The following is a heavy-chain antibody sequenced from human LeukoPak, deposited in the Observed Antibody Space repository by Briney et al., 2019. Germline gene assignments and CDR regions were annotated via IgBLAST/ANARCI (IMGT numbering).Heavy chain of an antibody. Sequence: SETLSLTCTVSGGSISSGSYYWSWIRQPAGKGLEWIGRIYTSGSTNYNPSLKRRVTISVDTSKNRFSLKLSSVTAADTAVYYCARGYCSSTSCYWRYWGQGTLVTVSS. CDR3: ARGYCSSTSCYWRY. V-gene: IGHV4-61*02. CDR1: GGSISSGSYY. D-gene: IGHD2-2*01. J-gene: IGHJ4*02. CDR2: IYTSGST.